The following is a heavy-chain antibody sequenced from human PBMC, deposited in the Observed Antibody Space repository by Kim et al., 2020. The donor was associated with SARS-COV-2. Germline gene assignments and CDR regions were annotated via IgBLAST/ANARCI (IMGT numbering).Heavy chain of an antibody. CDR3: ARSLYRGNFGFDY. CDR1: GGSLRGYY. CDR2: ISDGGNT. V-gene: IGHV4-59*01. J-gene: IGHJ4*02. D-gene: IGHD5-12*01. Sequence: SETLSLTCSVSGGSLRGYYWSWIRQPPGEGLEWLGYISDGGNTNYNPSLKSRITMSVDTSKIQFSLEVRSVTAADTAVYYCARSLYRGNFGFDYWGQGSLDSVSS.